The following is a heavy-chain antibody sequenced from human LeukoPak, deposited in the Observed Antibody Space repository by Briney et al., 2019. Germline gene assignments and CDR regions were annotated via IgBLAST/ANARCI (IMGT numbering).Heavy chain of an antibody. CDR2: IVSDGSTT. CDR1: GFTFSTYW. J-gene: IGHJ4*02. V-gene: IGHV3-74*01. Sequence: GGSLRLSCAASGFTFSTYWMHWVRQAPGKGLVWVSRIVSDGSTTTYADSVKGRFTISRDNAKNTLYLQMNSLGVEDTAVYYCARDHAGSGRAFDYWGQGTLVTVSS. CDR3: ARDHAGSGRAFDY. D-gene: IGHD2-15*01.